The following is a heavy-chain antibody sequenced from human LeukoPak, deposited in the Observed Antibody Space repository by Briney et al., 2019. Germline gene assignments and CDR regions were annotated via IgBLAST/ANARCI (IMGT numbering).Heavy chain of an antibody. Sequence: ASVKVSCKASGYTFTSYGISWVRQAPGQGLEWMGWISAYNGNTNYAQKLQGRVTMTTDTSTSTAYMELRSLRSDDTAVYYCARDASSSWRSYYYYYGMDVWGQGTMVTVSS. J-gene: IGHJ6*02. V-gene: IGHV1-18*01. D-gene: IGHD6-13*01. CDR2: ISAYNGNT. CDR1: GYTFTSYG. CDR3: ARDASSSWRSYYYYYGMDV.